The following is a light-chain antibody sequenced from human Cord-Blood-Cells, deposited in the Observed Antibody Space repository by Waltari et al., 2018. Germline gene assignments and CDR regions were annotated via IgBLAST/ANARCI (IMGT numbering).Light chain of an antibody. CDR3: SSYTSSSTYV. V-gene: IGLV2-14*01. CDR2: DVS. CDR1: SRDVGGYTY. Sequence: QSALTQPPSVSGSSGQSFTISCPGTSRDVGGYTYVSWYQQHPGKAPKLMIYDVSNRPSGVSNRFSGSKSGNTASLTISGLHAEDEADYYCSSYTSSSTYVFGTGTKVTVL. J-gene: IGLJ1*01.